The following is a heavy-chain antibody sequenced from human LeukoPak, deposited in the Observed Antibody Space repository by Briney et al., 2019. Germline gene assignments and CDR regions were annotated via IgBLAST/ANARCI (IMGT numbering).Heavy chain of an antibody. CDR1: GLIFGDCW. D-gene: IGHD5-24*01. CDR3: AREVEMATLREAYYFDY. CDR2: IKQDGSER. V-gene: IGHV3-7*01. Sequence: GGSLRLSCVVSGLIFGDCWMTWVRQAPGQGLEWVASIKQDGSERYYVDSVKGRFTISRDNAKNSAYLQMNSLRADDTAVYYCAREVEMATLREAYYFDYWGQGTLVTVSS. J-gene: IGHJ4*02.